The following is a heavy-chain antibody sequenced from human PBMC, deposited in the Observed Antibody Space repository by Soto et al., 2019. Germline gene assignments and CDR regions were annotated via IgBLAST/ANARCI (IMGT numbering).Heavy chain of an antibody. CDR1: GFTFTNYA. J-gene: IGHJ4*02. CDR2: ISGSGGST. V-gene: IGHV3-23*01. Sequence: PGGSLRLSCAASGFTFTNYAMSWVRQAPGKGLEWVSVISGSGGSTYYADSVKGRFTISRDNSENTLYLQMNSLRVEDTAVYYCAKEGSKYYCDSSGYLDYWGQGTLVTVSS. CDR3: AKEGSKYYCDSSGYLDY. D-gene: IGHD3-22*01.